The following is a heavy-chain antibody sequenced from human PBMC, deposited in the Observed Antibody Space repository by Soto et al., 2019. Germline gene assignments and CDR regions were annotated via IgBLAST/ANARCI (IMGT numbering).Heavy chain of an antibody. J-gene: IGHJ4*02. CDR2: IYYSGST. CDR3: ALWLGSLYISDYY. CDR1: GGSISSNSYY. V-gene: IGHV4-39*01. D-gene: IGHD5-12*01. Sequence: QLQLQESGPGLVKPSETLSLTCTVSGGSISSNSYYWGWIRQPPGKGLEWIGSIYYSGSTYYNPYRTSRVTMYVDPSTNQFSLTLSSVTAADTAVYYCALWLGSLYISDYYWGQGTLVTVSS.